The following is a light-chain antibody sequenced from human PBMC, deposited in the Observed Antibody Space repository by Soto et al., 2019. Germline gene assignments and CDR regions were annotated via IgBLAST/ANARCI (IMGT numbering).Light chain of an antibody. V-gene: IGLV2-14*01. J-gene: IGLJ1*01. CDR1: SSDVGAYNY. CDR2: EVS. CDR3: SSYTSSRTLV. Sequence: SALTQPASVSGSPGQSITISCTGTSSDVGAYNYVSWYQQHPGKAPKLMIYEVSNRPSGVSHRFSGSKSDNTASLTISGLQTDDEADYYCSSYTSSRTLVFGTGTKSPS.